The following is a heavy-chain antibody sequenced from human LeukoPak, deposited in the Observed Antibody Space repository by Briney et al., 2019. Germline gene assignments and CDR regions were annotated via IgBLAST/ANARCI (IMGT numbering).Heavy chain of an antibody. D-gene: IGHD6-19*01. Sequence: GGSLRLSCAASGFTLSSYWMSWVRQAPGKGLEWVANIKQDGSEKYYVDSVKGRFTIPRDNAKNSLYLQMNSQRAEDTAVYYCAKDSRETLAGTEDYWGRGTLVTVSS. CDR1: GFTLSSYW. CDR2: IKQDGSEK. J-gene: IGHJ4*02. CDR3: AKDSRETLAGTEDY. V-gene: IGHV3-7*01.